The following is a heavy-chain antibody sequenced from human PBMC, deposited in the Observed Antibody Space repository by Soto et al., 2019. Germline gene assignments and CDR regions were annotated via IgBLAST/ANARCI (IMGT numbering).Heavy chain of an antibody. J-gene: IGHJ4*02. Sequence: GGSLRLSCAASGFTFISYSMNWVRQAPGKGLEWVSSISSSSSYIHYADSVKGRFTISRDNAKNSLYLQMNSLRAEDTAVYYCARATPLDFWSGYYKLRYFDYWGQGTLVTVSS. CDR1: GFTFISYS. CDR3: ARATPLDFWSGYYKLRYFDY. V-gene: IGHV3-21*01. D-gene: IGHD3-3*01. CDR2: ISSSSSYI.